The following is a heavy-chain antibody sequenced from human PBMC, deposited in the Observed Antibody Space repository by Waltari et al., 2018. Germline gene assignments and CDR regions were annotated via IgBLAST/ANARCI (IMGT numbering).Heavy chain of an antibody. V-gene: IGHV1-2*06. CDR2: INRSSGGT. J-gene: IGHJ5*02. CDR3: ARELGYCISGSCYRFDP. D-gene: IGHD2-2*01. CDR1: GNTLTGYY. Sequence: QVQLVQSGAEVKKPGASVKVSCKASGNTLTGYYTHCVRQDPGQGLGWMGRINRSSGGTDQAQKFQGRVTMTRDTSPSTAYMQLSRLTSDETALYYCARELGYCISGSCYRFDPWGQGTLVIVSS.